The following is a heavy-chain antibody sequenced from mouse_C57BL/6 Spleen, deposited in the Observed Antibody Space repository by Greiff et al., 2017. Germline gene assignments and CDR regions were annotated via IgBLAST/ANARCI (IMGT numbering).Heavy chain of an antibody. V-gene: IGHV3-6*01. CDR2: ISYDGSN. CDR3: ARGDYGEFAY. J-gene: IGHJ3*01. Sequence: DVQLQESGPGLVKPSQSLSLTCSVTGYSITSGYYWNWIRQLPGNKLEWMGYISYDGSNNYNPSLKNRISITRDTSKNQFFLKLNSVTTEDTATYYCARGDYGEFAYWGQGTLVTVSA. CDR1: GYSITSGYY. D-gene: IGHD1-1*02.